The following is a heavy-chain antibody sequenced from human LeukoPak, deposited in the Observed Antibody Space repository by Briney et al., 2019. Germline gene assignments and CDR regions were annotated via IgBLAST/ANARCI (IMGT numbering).Heavy chain of an antibody. D-gene: IGHD3-3*01. CDR1: GYTFTGYY. Sequence: ASVKVSCKASGYTFTGYYMHWVRQAPGQGLEWMGWINPNSGGTNYAQKFQGRVTMTRDTSISTAYMEPSRLRSDDTAVYYCAREFGGSASLDDYWGQGTLVTVSS. CDR2: INPNSGGT. CDR3: AREFGGSASLDDY. J-gene: IGHJ4*02. V-gene: IGHV1-2*02.